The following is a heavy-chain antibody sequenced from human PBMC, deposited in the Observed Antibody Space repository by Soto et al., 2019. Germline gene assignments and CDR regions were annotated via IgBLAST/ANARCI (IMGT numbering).Heavy chain of an antibody. D-gene: IGHD2-2*01. CDR2: IYYSGST. CDR3: ARVIGYCSSTSCFEFDP. V-gene: IGHV4-31*03. J-gene: IGHJ5*02. CDR1: GGSISSGGYY. Sequence: QVQLQESGPGLVKPSQTLSLTCTVSGGSISSGGYYWSWIRQHPGKALEWIGYIYYSGSTYYNPSLKSRVTISVDTSKNQFSLKLSSVTAADTAVYYCARVIGYCSSTSCFEFDPWGQGTLVTVSS.